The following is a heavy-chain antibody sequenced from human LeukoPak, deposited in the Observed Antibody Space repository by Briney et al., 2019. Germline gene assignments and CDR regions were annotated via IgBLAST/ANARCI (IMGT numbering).Heavy chain of an antibody. V-gene: IGHV3-74*01. D-gene: IGHD3-22*01. J-gene: IGHJ4*02. CDR2: ISSDGSST. Sequence: GGSLRLSCAASGFTFSSYWMHWVRQAPGKGLVWVSRISSDGSSTSYADSVKGRFTISRDNAKNTLYLQMNSLRAEDTAVYYCARDGYYYDSSGYYLDFDYWGQGTLVTVSS. CDR1: GFTFSSYW. CDR3: ARDGYYYDSSGYYLDFDY.